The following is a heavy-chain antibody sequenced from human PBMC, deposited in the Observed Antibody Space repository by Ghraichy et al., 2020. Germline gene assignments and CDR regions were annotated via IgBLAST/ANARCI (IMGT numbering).Heavy chain of an antibody. V-gene: IGHV1-46*01. Sequence: ASVKVSCKASGYTFTSYYMHWVRQAPGQGLEWMGIINPSGGSTSYAQKFQGRVTMTRDTSTSTVYMELSSLRSEDTAVYYCARVRGGGVQGQGFDYWGQGTLVTVSS. CDR1: GYTFTSYY. D-gene: IGHD3-10*01. CDR2: INPSGGST. CDR3: ARVRGGGVQGQGFDY. J-gene: IGHJ4*02.